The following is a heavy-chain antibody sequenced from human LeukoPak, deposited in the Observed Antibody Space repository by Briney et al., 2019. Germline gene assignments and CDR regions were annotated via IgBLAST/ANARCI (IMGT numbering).Heavy chain of an antibody. CDR1: GFTFSSYW. J-gene: IGHJ4*02. V-gene: IGHV3-74*01. Sequence: GGSLRLSCAASGFTFSSYWMHWVRQAPGKGLVWVSRINSDGSSTSYADSVKGRFTISRDNAKNTLHLQMNSLRAEDTAVYYCARVRYSGYSYDYWGQGTLVTVSS. CDR3: ARVRYSGYSYDY. CDR2: INSDGSST. D-gene: IGHD5-18*01.